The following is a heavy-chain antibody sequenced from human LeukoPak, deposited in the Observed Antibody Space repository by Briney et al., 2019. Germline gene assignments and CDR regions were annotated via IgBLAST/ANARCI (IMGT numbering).Heavy chain of an antibody. D-gene: IGHD2-2*01. J-gene: IGHJ5*02. V-gene: IGHV3-23*01. CDR1: GFTFSSYA. CDR2: ISGSGGST. CDR3: ARLGYCSSTSCYQSGFDP. Sequence: GGSLRLSCAASGFTFSSYAMSWVRQAPGKGLEWVSAISGSGGSTYYADSVKDRFTISRDNSKNTLYLQMNSLRAEDTAVYYCARLGYCSSTSCYQSGFDPWGQGTLVTVSS.